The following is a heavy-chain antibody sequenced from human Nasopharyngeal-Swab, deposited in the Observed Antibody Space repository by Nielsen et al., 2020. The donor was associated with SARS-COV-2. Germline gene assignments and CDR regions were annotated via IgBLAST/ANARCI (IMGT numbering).Heavy chain of an antibody. J-gene: IGHJ4*02. CDR1: GYTFTSYD. CDR3: ATSQLEPAAMTFVDY. D-gene: IGHD2-2*01. CDR2: MNPNSGNT. Sequence: ALVKVSCKASGYTFTSYDINWVRQATGQGLEWMGWMNPNSGNTGYAQKFQGRVTMTRNTSISTAYMELSSLRSEDTAVYYCATSQLEPAAMTFVDYWGQGTLVTVSS. V-gene: IGHV1-8*01.